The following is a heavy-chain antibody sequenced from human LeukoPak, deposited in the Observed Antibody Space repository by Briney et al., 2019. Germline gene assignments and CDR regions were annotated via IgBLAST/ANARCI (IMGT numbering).Heavy chain of an antibody. CDR3: ARTAYSSGYFPNWFDS. J-gene: IGHJ5*01. CDR1: GGSITTHY. V-gene: IGHV4-59*03. D-gene: IGHD3-22*01. Sequence: SETLSLTCSISGGSITTHYWSWIRQPPGKGLEWIGYIYHTGINKYNPSLKSRVNISVDTSKKQISLKLSSVTAADTAVYYCARTAYSSGYFPNWFDSWGQGTLVTVSS. CDR2: IYHTGIN.